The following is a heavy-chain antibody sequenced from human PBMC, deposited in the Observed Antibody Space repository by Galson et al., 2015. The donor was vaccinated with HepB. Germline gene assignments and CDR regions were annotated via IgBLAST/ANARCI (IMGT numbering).Heavy chain of an antibody. CDR1: GFNFSDYY. CDR2: ISSTSFYI. V-gene: IGHV3-11*06. Sequence: SLRLSCAASGFNFSDYYMNWIRQTPGRGLEWVSSISSTSFYINYADSVKGRLTVSRDNAKRSLFLEMNSLRAEDTAVYYCARGGPFVDDDGDYVAFDYWGRGALVSVSS. CDR3: ARGGPFVDDDGDYVAFDY. J-gene: IGHJ4*02. D-gene: IGHD4-17*01.